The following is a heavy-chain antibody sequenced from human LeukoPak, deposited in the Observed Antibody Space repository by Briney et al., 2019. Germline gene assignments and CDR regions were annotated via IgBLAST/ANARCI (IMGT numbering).Heavy chain of an antibody. V-gene: IGHV4-4*07. D-gene: IGHD3-22*01. CDR1: GGSISSYY. J-gene: IGHJ3*02. CDR3: ARDQGAAMYYYDSSGYYQTNDAFDM. CDR2: IYSSGST. Sequence: PSETLSLTCTVPGGSISSYYWSWIRPPAGKGLEWIGRIYSSGSTNYKPSLKSRVTMSVDTSKNQFSLKLSSVTAADTAVYYCARDQGAAMYYYDSSGYYQTNDAFDMWGQGTMVTVSS.